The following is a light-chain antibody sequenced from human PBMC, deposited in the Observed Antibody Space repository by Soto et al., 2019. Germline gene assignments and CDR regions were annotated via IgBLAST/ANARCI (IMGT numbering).Light chain of an antibody. CDR1: SSDFGSYNL. CDR2: EVS. J-gene: IGLJ1*01. CDR3: CSYAGSSTFYV. Sequence: QSLLTQPASVSGSPGQSITISCTGTSSDFGSYNLVSWYQQHPGKAPKLMIYEVSKRPSGVSNRFSGSKSGNTASLTISGLQAEDEADYYCCSYAGSSTFYVFGTGTKVTVL. V-gene: IGLV2-23*02.